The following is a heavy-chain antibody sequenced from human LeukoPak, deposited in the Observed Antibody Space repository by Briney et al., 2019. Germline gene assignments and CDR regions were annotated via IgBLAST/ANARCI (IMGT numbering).Heavy chain of an antibody. CDR3: ARGSPVGDY. V-gene: IGHV4-59*01. J-gene: IGHJ4*02. CDR2: NYYNGNT. D-gene: IGHD3-10*01. Sequence: PSETLSLTCTVSGGSISSYYWSWIRQPPGKGLEWIGYNYYNGNTNYNPSLKSRVTISVDTSKNQFSLKLSSVTAADTAVYYCARGSPVGDYWGQGTLVTVSS. CDR1: GGSISSYY.